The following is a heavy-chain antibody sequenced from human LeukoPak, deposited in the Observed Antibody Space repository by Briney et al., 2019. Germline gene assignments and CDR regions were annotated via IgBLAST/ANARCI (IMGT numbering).Heavy chain of an antibody. J-gene: IGHJ4*02. CDR1: GDSISRGSFS. CDR3: ARDTLSVDYYDSSGNYFDY. Sequence: SQTLSLTCTVSGDSISRGSFSWTWIRQAPGKGLEWIGYIYPRGSTYYNPSLKSRVNLSIDKSSNQFSLDLASVTAADTAVYYCARDTLSVDYYDSSGNYFDYWGQGTLVTVSS. D-gene: IGHD3-22*01. V-gene: IGHV4-30-2*01. CDR2: IYPRGST.